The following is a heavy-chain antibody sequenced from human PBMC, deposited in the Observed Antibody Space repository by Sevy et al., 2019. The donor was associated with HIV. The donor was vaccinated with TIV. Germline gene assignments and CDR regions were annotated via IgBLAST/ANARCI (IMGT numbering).Heavy chain of an antibody. V-gene: IGHV4-34*01. CDR1: GGSFSGYY. D-gene: IGHD2-2*01. J-gene: IGHJ3*02. CDR3: ARHCGSSSCSHAFDI. Sequence: SEPLSLTCAVYGGSFSGYYWSWIRQPPGKGLEWIGEINHSGSTNYNPSLKSRVTISVDTSKNQFSLKLSSVTAADTAVFYCARHCGSSSCSHAFDIWGQGAMVTVSS. CDR2: INHSGST.